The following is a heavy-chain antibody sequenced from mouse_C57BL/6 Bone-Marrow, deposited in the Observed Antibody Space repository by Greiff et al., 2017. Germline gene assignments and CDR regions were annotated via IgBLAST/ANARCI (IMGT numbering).Heavy chain of an antibody. CDR1: GYTFTSYW. D-gene: IGHD1-1*01. CDR3: ASLYYGSSHWYFDV. V-gene: IGHV1-50*01. CDR2: IDPSDSYT. Sequence: VQLQQPGAELVKPGASVKLSCKASGYTFTSYWMQWVKQRPGQGLEWIGEIDPSDSYTNYNQKFKGKATLTVDTSSSTAYMQLSSLTSEDSAVYYCASLYYGSSHWYFDVWGTGTTVTVSS. J-gene: IGHJ1*03.